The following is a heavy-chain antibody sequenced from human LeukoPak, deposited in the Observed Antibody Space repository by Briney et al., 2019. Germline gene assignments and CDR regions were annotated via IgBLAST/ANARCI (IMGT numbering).Heavy chain of an antibody. V-gene: IGHV1-24*01. CDR2: FDPEDGET. CDR3: ARARGYCSGGSCLHYFDY. J-gene: IGHJ4*02. D-gene: IGHD2-15*01. CDR1: GYSFTSHY. Sequence: ASVKVSCKASGYSFTSHYMHWVRQAPGKGLEWMGGFDPEDGETIYAQKFQGRVTMTEDTSTDTAYMELSSLRSEDTAVYYCARARGYCSGGSCLHYFDYWGQGTLVTVSS.